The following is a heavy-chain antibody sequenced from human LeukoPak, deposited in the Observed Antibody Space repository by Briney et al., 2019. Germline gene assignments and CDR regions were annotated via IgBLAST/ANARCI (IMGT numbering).Heavy chain of an antibody. J-gene: IGHJ3*02. D-gene: IGHD2-21*02. Sequence: SETLSLNCTVSGGSISSYYWSWIRQPPGKRLEWIGYIYYSGSTNYNPSLKSRVTISVDTSKNQFSLKLSSVTAADTAVYYCARAHVVVTAVDIWGQGTMVTVSS. CDR3: ARAHVVVTAVDI. CDR1: GGSISSYY. V-gene: IGHV4-59*01. CDR2: IYYSGST.